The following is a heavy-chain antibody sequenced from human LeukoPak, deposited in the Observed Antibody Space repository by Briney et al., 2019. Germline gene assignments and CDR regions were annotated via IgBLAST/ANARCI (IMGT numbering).Heavy chain of an antibody. CDR2: NYYSEST. V-gene: IGHV4-61*01. CDR1: GGSISSSSYY. Sequence: PSETLTLTCTVSGGSISSSSYYWSWLRQPPGKELEWNGYNYYSESTNYNLYLKSRVAISVDPSKNQFSLKLSSVTAADTAVYYCARGSEDIWRESNNYWFDPWGQGTLVTVSS. D-gene: IGHD3-3*01. CDR3: ARGSEDIWRESNNYWFDP. J-gene: IGHJ5*02.